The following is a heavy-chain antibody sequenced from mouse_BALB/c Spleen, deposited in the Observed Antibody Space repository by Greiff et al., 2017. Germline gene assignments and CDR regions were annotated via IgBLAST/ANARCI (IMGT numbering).Heavy chain of an antibody. J-gene: IGHJ4*01. CDR2: IDPGGGDT. V-gene: IGHV1-80*01. CDR1: GYAFSSYW. Sequence: QVQLQQSGAELVRPGSSVKISCKASGYAFSSYWMNWVKQRPGQGLEWIGQIDPGGGDTNYNEKFKGKATLTADKSSSTAYMQLSSLTSEDSAVYCGAKDYCYSLDYWGQGTSVTVSA. D-gene: IGHD1-2*01. CDR3: AKDYCYSLDY.